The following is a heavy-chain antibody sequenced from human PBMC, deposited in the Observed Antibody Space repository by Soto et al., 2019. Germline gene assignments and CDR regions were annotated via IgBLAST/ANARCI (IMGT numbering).Heavy chain of an antibody. V-gene: IGHV1-18*01. CDR3: ARDFYPLAYYFDY. J-gene: IGHJ4*02. CDR2: ISGNDGKT. CDR1: GYRFTNHG. Sequence: QVQLVQSGAEVKKPGASVKVSCKASGYRFTNHGISWVRQAPGQGLEWMGWISGNDGKTKYARKFQDRVTMTTDTSTSTAYMERTSLRHDDTAVYYCARDFYPLAYYFDYWGQGTLVTVSS.